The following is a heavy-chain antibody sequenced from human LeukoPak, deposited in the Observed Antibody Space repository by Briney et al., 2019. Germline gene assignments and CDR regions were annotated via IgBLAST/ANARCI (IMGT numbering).Heavy chain of an antibody. CDR2: IYHSGST. CDR3: ARGEGGSSSRFDP. Sequence: SETLSLTCAVSGGSMSSGGYSWSWIRQPPGKGLEWLGYIYHSGSTYYNPSLKSRVTISVDRSKNQFSLKLSSVTAADTAVYYCARGEGGSSSRFDPWGQGTLVTVSS. V-gene: IGHV4-30-2*01. D-gene: IGHD2-15*01. J-gene: IGHJ5*02. CDR1: GGSMSSGGYS.